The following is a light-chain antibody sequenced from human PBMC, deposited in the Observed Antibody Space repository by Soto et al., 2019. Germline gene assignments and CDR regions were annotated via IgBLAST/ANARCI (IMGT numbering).Light chain of an antibody. CDR1: SSDIGGYYY. CDR2: EVS. CDR3: SSYTTSDTLYV. J-gene: IGLJ1*01. V-gene: IGLV2-14*01. Sequence: QSVLTQPASVSGSPGQSITISCTGTSSDIGGYYYVSWYQHHPGKAPKLMIYEVSNRPSGVSNRFSGSKSGNTASLTISGLQAEDEADYYCSSYTTSDTLYVFGTGTKLTGL.